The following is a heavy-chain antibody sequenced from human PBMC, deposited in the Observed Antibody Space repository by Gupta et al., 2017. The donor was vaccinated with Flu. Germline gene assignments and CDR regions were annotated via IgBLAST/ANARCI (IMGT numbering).Heavy chain of an antibody. Sequence: QVQLRQWGAGLLKPSETLSLTCSVNGGSFIGHYWTWIRQPPGKGLEWIGEIYHSGSTNYNPSLESRVTIAVDTSKKQFSLNLKSVTAADTAVYYCARVQAPIYGVVTRDHYYGMDVWGQGTTVSVS. CDR2: IYHSGST. D-gene: IGHD3-3*01. V-gene: IGHV4-34*01. J-gene: IGHJ6*02. CDR1: GGSFIGHY. CDR3: ARVQAPIYGVVTRDHYYGMDV.